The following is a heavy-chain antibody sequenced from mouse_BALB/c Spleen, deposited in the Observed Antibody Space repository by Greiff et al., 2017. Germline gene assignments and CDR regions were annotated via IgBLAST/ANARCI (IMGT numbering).Heavy chain of an antibody. V-gene: IGHV5-17*02. D-gene: IGHD1-1*01. CDR2: ISSGSSTI. Sequence: EVLGVESGGGLVQPGGSRKLSCAASGFTFSSFGMHWVRQAPEKGLEWVAYISSGSSTIYYADTVKGRFTISRDNPKNTLFLQMTSLRSEDTAMYYCARSYYGSSPWFAYWGQGTLVTVSA. J-gene: IGHJ3*01. CDR3: ARSYYGSSPWFAY. CDR1: GFTFSSFG.